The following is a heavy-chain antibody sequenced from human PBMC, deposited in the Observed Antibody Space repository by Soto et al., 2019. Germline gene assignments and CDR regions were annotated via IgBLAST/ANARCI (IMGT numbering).Heavy chain of an antibody. CDR1: GGSISDNNLY. D-gene: IGHD3-3*01. Sequence: QLQLHESGPGLVKPSETLSLTCTVSGGSISDNNLYWGWIRQPPGMGLEWIATVFYNGAAQYNPSLKSRVTISIDTSKNQFSLRLNSVTAADTAMYYCATELRFLTPPTNLGDDYWGHGTLVTVSS. J-gene: IGHJ4*01. CDR2: VFYNGAA. V-gene: IGHV4-39*01. CDR3: ATELRFLTPPTNLGDDY.